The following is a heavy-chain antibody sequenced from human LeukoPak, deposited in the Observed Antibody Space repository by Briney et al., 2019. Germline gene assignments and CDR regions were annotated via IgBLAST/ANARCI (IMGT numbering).Heavy chain of an antibody. V-gene: IGHV3-23*01. Sequence: GGSLRLSCAASGVTLSSYAMSWDRQAPGKGLEWVSGIWSSGSGGNTYYADSVKGRLTISRDSSKNTLFLHMNTLRAEDTAIYYCAKDRTVGASYWSFDLWGRGTLVTVSS. D-gene: IGHD1-26*01. CDR2: IWSSGSGGNT. CDR3: AKDRTVGASYWSFDL. J-gene: IGHJ2*01. CDR1: GVTLSSYA.